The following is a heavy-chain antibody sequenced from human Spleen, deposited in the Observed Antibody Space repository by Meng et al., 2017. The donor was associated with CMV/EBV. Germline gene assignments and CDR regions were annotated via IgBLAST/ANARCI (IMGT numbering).Heavy chain of an antibody. V-gene: IGHV4-34*01. CDR1: GGSLTDYF. CDR3: ARGRTDFVS. D-gene: IGHD1-1*01. J-gene: IGHJ4*02. Sequence: SETLSLTCAVYGGSLTDYFWSWIRQSPEKGLEWIGDISHDGRTNYAPSLKSRVTISVDTSSRQFSLRVASVTAADTAVYYCARGRTDFVSWGQGTLVTVSS. CDR2: ISHDGRT.